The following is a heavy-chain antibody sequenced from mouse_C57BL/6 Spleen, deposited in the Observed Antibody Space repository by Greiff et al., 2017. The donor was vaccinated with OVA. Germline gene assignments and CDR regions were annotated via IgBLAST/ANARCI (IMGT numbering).Heavy chain of an antibody. J-gene: IGHJ3*01. CDR1: GYTFTSYW. D-gene: IGHD1-1*01. V-gene: IGHV1-72*01. CDR2: IDPNSGGT. CDR3: ARPLYYYGSSFIAY. Sequence: QVQLQQPGAELVKPGASVKLSCKASGYTFTSYWMHWVKQRPGRGLEWIGRIDPNSGGTKYNEKFKSKATLTVDKPSSTAYMQLSSLTSEDSAVYYCARPLYYYGSSFIAYWGQGTLVTVSA.